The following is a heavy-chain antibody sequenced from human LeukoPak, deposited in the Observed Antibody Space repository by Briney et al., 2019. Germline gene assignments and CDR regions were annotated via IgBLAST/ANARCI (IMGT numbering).Heavy chain of an antibody. CDR1: GGTFSNYA. Sequence: SVKVSCKSSGGTFSNYAINWVRQAPGQGLEWMGGIIPIFGTANYAQKFQGRVTITADESTSTAYMELSSLRSEDTAVYYCARHCSGGNCYGVADIWGQGTVVTVSS. V-gene: IGHV1-69*13. CDR3: ARHCSGGNCYGVADI. J-gene: IGHJ3*02. D-gene: IGHD2-15*01. CDR2: IIPIFGTA.